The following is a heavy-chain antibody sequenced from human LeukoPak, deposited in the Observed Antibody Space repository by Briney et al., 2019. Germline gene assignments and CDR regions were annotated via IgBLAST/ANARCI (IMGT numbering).Heavy chain of an antibody. D-gene: IGHD2-2*01. CDR1: RSTFTDYY. CDR2: INPNSGGT. Sequence: ASVKVSCRTSRSTFTDYYMHWVRQAPGQGLEWMGRINPNSGGTNYAQNFQGRVTMTRDTSITTAYMELSRLRSDDTAVYYCARGLPTASYYYLDVWRKGTTVTVSS. V-gene: IGHV1-2*06. CDR3: ARGLPTASYYYLDV. J-gene: IGHJ6*03.